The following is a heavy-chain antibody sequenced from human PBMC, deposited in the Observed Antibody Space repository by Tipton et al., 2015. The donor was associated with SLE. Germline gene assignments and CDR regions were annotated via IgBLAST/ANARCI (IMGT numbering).Heavy chain of an antibody. Sequence: TLSLTCAVYGGSFSGYYWSWIRQPPGKGLEWIGEINHSGSTNYNPSLKSRVTISVDTSKNQFSLKLSSVTAADTAVYYCARGPGFDGGAAADLTGFDPWGQGTLVTVSS. D-gene: IGHD6-13*01. CDR2: INHSGST. V-gene: IGHV4-34*01. J-gene: IGHJ5*02. CDR1: GGSFSGYY. CDR3: ARGPGFDGGAAADLTGFDP.